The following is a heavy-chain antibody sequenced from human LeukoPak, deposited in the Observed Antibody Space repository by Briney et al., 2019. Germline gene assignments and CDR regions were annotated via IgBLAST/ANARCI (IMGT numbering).Heavy chain of an antibody. J-gene: IGHJ3*01. Sequence: GGSLRLSCLGSGFTFNEHALHWVRQAPDKGLDWVAIISYDGSENDYADSVKGRFTISRDNSKNTIYLQMNSLTPDDTALYYCVRDRHILRFLDGAFDVWGQGTMVTVSS. V-gene: IGHV3-30*04. CDR2: ISYDGSEN. CDR1: GFTFNEHA. D-gene: IGHD3-3*01. CDR3: VRDRHILRFLDGAFDV.